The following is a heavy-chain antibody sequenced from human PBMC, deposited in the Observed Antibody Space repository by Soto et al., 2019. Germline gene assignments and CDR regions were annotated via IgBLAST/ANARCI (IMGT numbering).Heavy chain of an antibody. CDR1: GFTFSTYS. CDR3: ARGASSSDNGMDV. V-gene: IGHV3-48*02. J-gene: IGHJ6*02. D-gene: IGHD6-6*01. CDR2: ISSRSYTI. Sequence: EVKLVESGGDLVQPGGSLRLSCAASGFTFSTYSMNWVRQAPGKGLEWVSYISSRSYTIYYVDSVKGQFTISRDNAKNSLYLQMNSLRDEATAVYYCARGASSSDNGMDVWGQGTTVTVSS.